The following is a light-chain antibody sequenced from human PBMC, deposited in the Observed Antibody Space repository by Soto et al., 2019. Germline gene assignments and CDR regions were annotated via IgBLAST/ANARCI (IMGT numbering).Light chain of an antibody. V-gene: IGKV3-11*01. CDR1: QSVSSY. Sequence: EIVLTQSPATLSLSPGERATLSCRASQSVSSYLAWYQQKPGQAPRLLIYDASNRATGIPARFSGSGSGTDFAHTIRSLEPEDFAVYYCQQRSNWPPFTFGPGTKVDIK. CDR3: QQRSNWPPFT. CDR2: DAS. J-gene: IGKJ3*01.